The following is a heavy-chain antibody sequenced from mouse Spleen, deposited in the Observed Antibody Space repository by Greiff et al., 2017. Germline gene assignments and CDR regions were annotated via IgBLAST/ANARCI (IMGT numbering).Heavy chain of an antibody. CDR3: ARVCDYDGFAY. D-gene: IGHD2-4*01. V-gene: IGHV1-69*01. CDR2: IDPSDSYT. Sequence: VKLQQPGAELVMPGASVKLSCKASGYTFTSYWMHWVKQRPGQGLEWIGEIDPSDSYTNYNQKFKGKATLTVDKSSSTAYMQLSSLTSEDSAVYYCARVCDYDGFAYWGQGTLVTVSA. J-gene: IGHJ3*01. CDR1: GYTFTSYW.